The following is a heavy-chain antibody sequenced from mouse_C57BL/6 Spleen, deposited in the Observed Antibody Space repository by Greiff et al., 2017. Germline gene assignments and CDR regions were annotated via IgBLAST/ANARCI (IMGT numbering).Heavy chain of an antibody. V-gene: IGHV1-53*01. J-gene: IGHJ1*03. CDR3: APHYYGSSYWYFDV. CDR1: GYTFTSYW. D-gene: IGHD1-1*01. CDR2: INPSNGGT. Sequence: QVQLQQPGTELVKPGASVKLSCKASGYTFTSYWMHWVKQRPGQGLEWIGNINPSNGGTNYNEKFKSKATLTVDTSSSTAYMQLSSLTSEDSAVYYCAPHYYGSSYWYFDVWGTGTTVTVSS.